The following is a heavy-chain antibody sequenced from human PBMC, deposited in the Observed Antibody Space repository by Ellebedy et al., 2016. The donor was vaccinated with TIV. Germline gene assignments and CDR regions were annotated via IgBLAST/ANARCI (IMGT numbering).Heavy chain of an antibody. V-gene: IGHV3-49*03. D-gene: IGHD2-2*02. CDR2: IRSKAYGGTT. CDR1: GFTFSDYY. Sequence: GESLKISXAASGFTFSDYYMSWIRQAPGKGLEWVGFIRSKAYGGTTEYAASVKGRFTISRDDSKSIAYLQMNSLKTEDTAVYYCTRDAAGGGAAAIPFGDYYYYYGMDVWGQGTTVTVSS. CDR3: TRDAAGGGAAAIPFGDYYYYYGMDV. J-gene: IGHJ6*02.